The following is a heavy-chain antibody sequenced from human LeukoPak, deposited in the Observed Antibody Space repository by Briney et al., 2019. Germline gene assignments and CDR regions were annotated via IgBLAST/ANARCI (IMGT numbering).Heavy chain of an antibody. CDR2: INPNSGGT. D-gene: IGHD6-13*01. CDR1: GYTFTSYG. Sequence: GASVKVSCKASGYTFTSYGISWVRQAPGQGLEWMGWINPNSGGTNYAQKFQGRVTMTRDTSISTAYMELSRLRSDDTAVYYCARVTTKHALAAAGAYYFDYWGQGTLVTVSS. V-gene: IGHV1-2*02. CDR3: ARVTTKHALAAAGAYYFDY. J-gene: IGHJ4*02.